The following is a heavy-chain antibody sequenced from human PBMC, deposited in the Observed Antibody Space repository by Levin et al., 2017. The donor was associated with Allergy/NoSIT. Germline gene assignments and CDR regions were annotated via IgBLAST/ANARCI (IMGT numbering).Heavy chain of an antibody. V-gene: IGHV3-33*01. J-gene: IGHJ4*02. CDR1: GFTFSNFG. CDR3: ARDRSSAVAGIDWTHPLDY. CDR2: IWYDGSNK. Sequence: HPGGSLRLSCAASGFTFSNFGIHWVRQAPGKGLEWVSAIWYDGSNKYYRDSVKGRFTISRDNSKNTLYLQMDSLRVEDTAVYYCARDRSSAVAGIDWTHPLDYWGQGTLVTVSS. D-gene: IGHD6-19*01.